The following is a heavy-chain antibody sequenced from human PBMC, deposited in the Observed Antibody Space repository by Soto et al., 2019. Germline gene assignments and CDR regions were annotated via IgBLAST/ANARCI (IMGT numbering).Heavy chain of an antibody. CDR3: ASIWFGDFDY. CDR2: FHSSGAT. D-gene: IGHD3-10*01. CDR1: GGSISSPDYY. V-gene: IGHV4-30-4*01. J-gene: IGHJ4*01. Sequence: TLSLTCTVSGGSISSPDYYWSWIRQPPGKGLEWIGYFHSSGATYKDPSLKSRVTISVDTSKNQISLKLDSVTAADTAVYYCASIWFGDFDYWGHGTLVTVSS.